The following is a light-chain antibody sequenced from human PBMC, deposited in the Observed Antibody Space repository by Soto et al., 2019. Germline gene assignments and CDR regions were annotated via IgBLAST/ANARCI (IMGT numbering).Light chain of an antibody. CDR1: SSDVGGYNY. V-gene: IGLV2-8*01. Sequence: QSALTQPPSASGSPGQSVAISCTGPSSDVGGYNYVSWYQQHPGKAPKLMIYEVTKRPSGVPDRFSGSKSGNTASLTVSGLQAEDEADYYCTSYAGSNTFVVYGGGTKLTVL. CDR2: EVT. J-gene: IGLJ3*02. CDR3: TSYAGSNTFVV.